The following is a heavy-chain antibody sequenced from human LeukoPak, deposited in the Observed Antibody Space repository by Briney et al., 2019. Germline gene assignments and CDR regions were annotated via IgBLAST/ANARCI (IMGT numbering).Heavy chain of an antibody. CDR1: GASISDYY. CDR2: IYYTGST. J-gene: IGHJ4*02. V-gene: IGHV4-59*01. D-gene: IGHD1-26*01. Sequence: SETLSLTCTVSGASISDYYWIWIRQPPGKGLEWIGYIYYTGSTNYNPSLKSRVIISVDMSKNQFSLSLTSVSAADSALYYCAGSYGGTYYDFWGQGTLVSVSS. CDR3: AGSYGGTYYDF.